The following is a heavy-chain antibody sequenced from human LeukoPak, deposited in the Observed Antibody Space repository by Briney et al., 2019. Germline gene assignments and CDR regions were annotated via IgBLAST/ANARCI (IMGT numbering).Heavy chain of an antibody. CDR2: IIPIFGTA. CDR3: ARGHTRTTVTTL. Sequence: SVKVSCKASGGTFSSYAISWVRQAPGQGLEWMGGIIPIFGTADYAQKFQGRVTITADESTSTAYMELSSLRSEDTAVYYCARGHTRTTVTTLWGQGTLVTVSS. CDR1: GGTFSSYA. J-gene: IGHJ4*02. V-gene: IGHV1-69*13. D-gene: IGHD4-17*01.